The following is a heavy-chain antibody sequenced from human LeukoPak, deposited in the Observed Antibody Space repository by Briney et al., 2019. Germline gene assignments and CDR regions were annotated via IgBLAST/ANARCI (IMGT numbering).Heavy chain of an antibody. CDR3: ARPDEQQLVRDAFDI. V-gene: IGHV3-21*01. D-gene: IGHD6-13*01. CDR2: ITSDSRYR. CDR1: GFTFSISD. J-gene: IGHJ3*02. Sequence: GGSLTLSCAASGFTFSISDMIWARQAPGVGLEWVSTITSDSRYRYYADSVKGRFTISRDNAKNSLYLQMNSLRAEDTAVYYCARPDEQQLVRDAFDIWGQGTMVTVSS.